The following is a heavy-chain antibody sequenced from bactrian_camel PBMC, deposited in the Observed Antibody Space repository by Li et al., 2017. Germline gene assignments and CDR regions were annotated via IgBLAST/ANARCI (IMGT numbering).Heavy chain of an antibody. J-gene: IGHJ4*01. D-gene: IGHD2*01. CDR1: GFTFSSYY. CDR3: NIGRFMFSDTVL. CDR2: VNSDGTRP. Sequence: HVQLVESGGGLVQPGGSLRLSCAASGFTFSSYYMSWVRQAPGKGLEWVSSVNSDGTRPYYSDSVKGRFTTSRDNAKNTLYLQMNSLTIEDTAVYYCNIGRFMFSDTVLRGQGTQVTV. V-gene: IGHV3-2*01.